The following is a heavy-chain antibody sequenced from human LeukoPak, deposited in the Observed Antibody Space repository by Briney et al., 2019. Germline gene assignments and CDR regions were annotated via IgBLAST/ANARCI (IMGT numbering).Heavy chain of an antibody. V-gene: IGHV3-74*01. D-gene: IGHD1-26*01. CDR1: GFTFSSYW. CDR3: ARSRYTGSHFDY. CDR2: INSDGSSL. Sequence: PGRSLRLSCAASGFTFSSYWVQWVRQAPGKGLVWISRINSDGSSLSYADSVKGRFTISRDNAKNTVYLQMSSLRAEDTAVYYCARSRYTGSHFDYWGQGTLVTVSS. J-gene: IGHJ4*02.